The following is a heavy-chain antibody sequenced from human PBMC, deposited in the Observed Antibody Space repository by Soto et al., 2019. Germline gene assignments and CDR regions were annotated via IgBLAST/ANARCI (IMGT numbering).Heavy chain of an antibody. D-gene: IGHD5-12*01. CDR3: ARRRVKRWLQSLYTPQIDY. J-gene: IGHJ4*02. CDR1: GGSISSSSYY. Sequence: SETLSLTCTVSGGSISSSSYYWGWIRQPPGKGLEWIGSIYYSGSTYYNPSLKSRVTISVDTSKNQFSLKLSSVTAADTAVYYCARRRVKRWLQSLYTPQIDYWGQGTLVTVSS. CDR2: IYYSGST. V-gene: IGHV4-39*01.